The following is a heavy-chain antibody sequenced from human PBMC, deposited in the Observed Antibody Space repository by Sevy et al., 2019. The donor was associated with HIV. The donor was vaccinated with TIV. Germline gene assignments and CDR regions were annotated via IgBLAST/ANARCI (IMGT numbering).Heavy chain of an antibody. CDR1: GFTFDDYA. Sequence: GGSLRLSCAASGFTFDDYAMHWVRQAPGKGLEWVSGISWTSGGIGYADSVKGRFTISRDNAKNSLYLQMNSLRAEDTALYYCAKASPIYCGGDCYSPYSDYWGQGTLVTVSS. J-gene: IGHJ4*02. CDR3: AKASPIYCGGDCYSPYSDY. CDR2: ISWTSGGI. D-gene: IGHD2-21*02. V-gene: IGHV3-9*01.